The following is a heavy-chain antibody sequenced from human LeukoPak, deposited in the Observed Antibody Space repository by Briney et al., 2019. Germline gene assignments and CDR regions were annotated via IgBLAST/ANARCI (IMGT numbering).Heavy chain of an antibody. J-gene: IGHJ4*02. CDR3: ASFFCTSGLCYYLDY. CDR1: GYTFTGYY. Sequence: ASVKVSCKASGYTFTGYYMRWVRQAPGQGLEWMGWINTNTGNPTYAQGFTGRFVFSLDTSDNTAYLQISSLQAEDTAVYYCASFFCTSGLCYYLDYWGQGTLVTVSS. V-gene: IGHV7-4-1*02. D-gene: IGHD2-8*01. CDR2: INTNTGNP.